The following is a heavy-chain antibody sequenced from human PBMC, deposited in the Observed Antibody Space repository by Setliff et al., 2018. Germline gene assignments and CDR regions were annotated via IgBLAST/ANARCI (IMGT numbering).Heavy chain of an antibody. D-gene: IGHD3-3*01. CDR3: RSWSGYYKNDY. CDR1: GASFSDCY. J-gene: IGHJ4*01. CDR2: INHSGST. Sequence: TSETLSLTCTVYGASFSDCYWGWIRQPPGKGLEWIAEINHSGSTNYNPSLKSRVTISVDTSKNQFSLKLSSVTAADTAVYYCRSWSGYYKNDYWGQGTLVTVS. V-gene: IGHV4-34*01.